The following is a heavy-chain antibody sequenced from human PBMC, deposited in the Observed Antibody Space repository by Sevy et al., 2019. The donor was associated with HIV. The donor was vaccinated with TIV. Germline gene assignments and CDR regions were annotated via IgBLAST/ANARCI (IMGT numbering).Heavy chain of an antibody. CDR2: INPNSGGT. Sequence: ASVKVSCKASGYTFTGYYMHWVRQAPGQGLEWMGRINPNSGGTNYARKFQGRVTMTRDTSISTSYMELSRLKSDDTAVYYCARQIRGYSYGYGGAYYYYRMDVWGQGTTVTVSS. D-gene: IGHD5-18*01. V-gene: IGHV1-2*06. CDR3: ARQIRGYSYGYGGAYYYYRMDV. CDR1: GYTFTGYY. J-gene: IGHJ6*02.